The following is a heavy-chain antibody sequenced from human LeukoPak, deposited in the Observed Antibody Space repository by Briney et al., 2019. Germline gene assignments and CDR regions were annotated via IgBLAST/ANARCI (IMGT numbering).Heavy chain of an antibody. CDR2: ISGSGGST. CDR3: AKGRGITMIVVVTPFDY. V-gene: IGHV3-23*01. J-gene: IGHJ4*02. D-gene: IGHD3-22*01. Sequence: GGSLRLSCAASGFTFSSYAMSWVRQAPGKGLEWVSAISGSGGSTNYADSVKGRFTISRDNSKNTLYLQMNSLRAEDTAVYYCAKGRGITMIVVVTPFDYWGQGTLVTVSS. CDR1: GFTFSSYA.